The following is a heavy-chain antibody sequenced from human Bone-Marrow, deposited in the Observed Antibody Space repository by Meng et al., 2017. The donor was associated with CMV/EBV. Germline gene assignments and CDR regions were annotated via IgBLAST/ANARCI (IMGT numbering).Heavy chain of an antibody. J-gene: IGHJ4*02. V-gene: IGHV3-30*02. CDR2: LRSDGSDE. CDR3: AKSPPRMITFGGVIATT. D-gene: IGHD3-16*02. CDR1: GSSFSTYA. Sequence: GESLKISCAASGSSFSTYAMNWVRQAPGKGLEWLAFLRSDGSDEHYADSVKGRFTISRDTSKETLYLQMNSLRAEDTAVYYCAKSPPRMITFGGVIATTRDQGTLVTVSS.